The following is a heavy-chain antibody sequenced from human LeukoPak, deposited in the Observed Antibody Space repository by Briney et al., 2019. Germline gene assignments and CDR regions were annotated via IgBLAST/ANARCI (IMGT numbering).Heavy chain of an antibody. D-gene: IGHD2-15*01. CDR2: ISGSGGST. J-gene: IGHJ4*02. V-gene: IGHV3-23*01. CDR1: GFTFDDYA. Sequence: GGSLRLSCAASGFTFDDYAMHWVRQAPGKGLEWVPGISGSGGSTYYADSVKGRFTISRDNSKNTLYLQMNSLRAEDTAVYYCAKGRAGYCSGGSCYYFDYWGQGTLVTVSS. CDR3: AKGRAGYCSGGSCYYFDY.